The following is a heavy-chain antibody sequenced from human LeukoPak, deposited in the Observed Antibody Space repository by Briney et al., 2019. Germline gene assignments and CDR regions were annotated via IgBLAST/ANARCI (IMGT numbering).Heavy chain of an antibody. V-gene: IGHV3-53*01. D-gene: IGHD6-13*01. CDR3: ALLGAAGREYFQH. Sequence: GGSLRLSCAASGFTVSSTDMRWVRQAPGRGLEWVSAVYSGGSTFYADSVKGRFTISRDHSKNTLYLQISSLRAEDTAVYYCALLGAAGREYFQHWGQGTLVTVSS. CDR2: VYSGGST. J-gene: IGHJ1*01. CDR1: GFTVSSTD.